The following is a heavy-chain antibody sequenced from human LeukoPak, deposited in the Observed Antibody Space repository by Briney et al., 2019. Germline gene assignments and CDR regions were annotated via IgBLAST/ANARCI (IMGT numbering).Heavy chain of an antibody. CDR2: IYYSGST. CDR1: GGSISSSRYY. D-gene: IGHD2-15*01. V-gene: IGHV4-39*01. Sequence: KPSETLSLTCTVSGGSISSSRYYWGWIRQPPGKGLEWIGSIYYSGSTYYNPSLKSRVTISVDTSKNQFSLKLSSVTAADTAVYYCARQVGGSPDYWGQGTLVTVSS. J-gene: IGHJ4*02. CDR3: ARQVGGSPDY.